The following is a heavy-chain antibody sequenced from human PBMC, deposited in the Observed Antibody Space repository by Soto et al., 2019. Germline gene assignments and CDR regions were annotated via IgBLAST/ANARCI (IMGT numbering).Heavy chain of an antibody. J-gene: IGHJ6*02. CDR1: GYTFTSYG. V-gene: IGHV1-18*01. D-gene: IGHD3-22*01. Sequence: GSVNVSCKASGYTFTSYGITWVRQAPGQGLEWMGWISAYSGNTNYAQKLQGRVTMTTDTSTSTAYVELRSLRSDDTAVYYCARSTTYYYRSSRKDSSCEVWGQGTMVNVSS. CDR3: ARSTTYYYRSSRKDSSCEV. CDR2: ISAYSGNT.